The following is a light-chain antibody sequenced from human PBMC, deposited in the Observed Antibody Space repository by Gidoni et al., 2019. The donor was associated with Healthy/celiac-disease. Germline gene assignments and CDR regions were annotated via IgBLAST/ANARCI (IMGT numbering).Light chain of an antibody. CDR2: GAS. V-gene: IGKV3-20*01. J-gene: IGKJ2*01. CDR3: QQYGSSPYT. Sequence: EIVLTQSPGTLSLSPGESATTSCRASQSVSSSYLAWYQQKPGQAPRLLIYGASSRATGIPDRFSGSGSGTDFTLTISRLEPEDFAVYYCQQYGSSPYTFGQGTKLEIK. CDR1: QSVSSSY.